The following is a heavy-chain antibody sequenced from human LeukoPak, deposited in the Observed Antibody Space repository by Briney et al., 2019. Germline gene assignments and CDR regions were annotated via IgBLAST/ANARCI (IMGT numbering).Heavy chain of an antibody. Sequence: PGGSLRLSCAASGFTFSSSAMNWVRQAPGQGLEWVSAISGSGGSTYYADTVQGRFTISRDNSKDTLYLQVSSLRAEDTAVYYCANPTLDGTGYYPFDFWGQGALVTVSS. D-gene: IGHD3-22*01. V-gene: IGHV3-23*01. CDR3: ANPTLDGTGYYPFDF. CDR1: GFTFSSSA. CDR2: ISGSGGST. J-gene: IGHJ4*02.